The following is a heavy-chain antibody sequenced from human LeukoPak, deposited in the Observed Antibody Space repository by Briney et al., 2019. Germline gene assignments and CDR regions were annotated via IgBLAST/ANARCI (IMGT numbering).Heavy chain of an antibody. CDR1: GGSISSYY. D-gene: IGHD3-22*01. V-gene: IGHV4-4*07. CDR3: ARDRYYYDSSGYVFDY. CDR2: LHTSGST. Sequence: SETLSLTCTVSGGSISSYYWSWIRQPAGKRLEWIGRLHTSGSTNYNPSLKSRVTMSADTSKNQFSLKLSSVTAADTAMYYCARDRYYYDSSGYVFDYWGQGTLVTVSS. J-gene: IGHJ4*02.